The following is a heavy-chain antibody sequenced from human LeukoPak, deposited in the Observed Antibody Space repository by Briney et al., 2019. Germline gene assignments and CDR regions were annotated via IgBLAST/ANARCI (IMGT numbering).Heavy chain of an antibody. CDR1: GYTFTSYG. J-gene: IGHJ4*02. Sequence: VKVSCKASGYTFTSYGISWVRQAPGQGLEWMGWISAYNGNTNYAQKLQGRVTMTTDTSASTAYMELSSLRSEDMAVYYCARSAGDSFDDWGQGTLVTVSS. CDR3: ARSAGDSFDD. D-gene: IGHD2-21*02. CDR2: ISAYNGNT. V-gene: IGHV1-18*03.